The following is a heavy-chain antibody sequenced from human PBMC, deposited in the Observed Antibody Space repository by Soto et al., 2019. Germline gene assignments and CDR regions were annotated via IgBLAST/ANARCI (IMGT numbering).Heavy chain of an antibody. J-gene: IGHJ3*02. CDR2: ISGSSGST. CDR3: AKGLDILTGYLVNDAFDI. Sequence: GGSLRLSCAASGFTFRNYWMSWVRQAPGKGLEWVSAISGSSGSTYYADSVKGRFTISRDNSKNTLYLQMNSLRAEDTAVYYCAKGLDILTGYLVNDAFDIWGQGTMVNVS. CDR1: GFTFRNYW. V-gene: IGHV3-23*01. D-gene: IGHD3-9*01.